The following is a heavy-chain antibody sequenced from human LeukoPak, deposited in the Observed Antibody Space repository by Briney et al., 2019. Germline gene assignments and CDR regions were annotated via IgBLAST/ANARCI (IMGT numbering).Heavy chain of an antibody. J-gene: IGHJ1*01. D-gene: IGHD2-15*01. Sequence: SETLSLTCTVSGGSISSYYWSWIRQPPGKGLEWIGYIYYSGSTSYNPSLKSRITISVDTFKNQFSLKLSSVTAADTAVYYCARDTGVVVGYFQHWGQGTLVTVSS. V-gene: IGHV4-59*01. CDR2: IYYSGST. CDR1: GGSISSYY. CDR3: ARDTGVVVGYFQH.